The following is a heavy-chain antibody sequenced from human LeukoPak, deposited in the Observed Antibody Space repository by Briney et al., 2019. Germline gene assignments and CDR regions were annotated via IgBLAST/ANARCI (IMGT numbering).Heavy chain of an antibody. J-gene: IGHJ4*02. V-gene: IGHV7-4-1*02. CDR2: INTNTGNP. Sequence: GASVKVSCKASGYTFTSYAMNWVRQAPGQGLEWMGWINTNTGNPTYAQGFTGRFVFSLDTSVSTAYLQISSLKAEDTAVYYCAREAVSGYYYDSSGYNNYWGQGTLVAVSS. CDR1: GYTFTSYA. D-gene: IGHD3-22*01. CDR3: AREAVSGYYYDSSGYNNY.